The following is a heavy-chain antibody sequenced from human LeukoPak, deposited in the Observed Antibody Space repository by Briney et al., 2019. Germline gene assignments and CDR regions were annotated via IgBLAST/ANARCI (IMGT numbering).Heavy chain of an antibody. CDR3: TTDRRYFDWFQDY. D-gene: IGHD3-9*01. V-gene: IGHV4-4*02. CDR1: GGSISSSNW. J-gene: IGHJ4*02. CDR2: IYHSGST. Sequence: PSEALSLTCAVSGGSISSSNWWSWVRQPPGKGLEWIGEIYHSGSTNYNPSLKSRVTISVDKSKNQFSLKLSSVTAADTAVYYCTTDRRYFDWFQDYWGQGTLVTVSS.